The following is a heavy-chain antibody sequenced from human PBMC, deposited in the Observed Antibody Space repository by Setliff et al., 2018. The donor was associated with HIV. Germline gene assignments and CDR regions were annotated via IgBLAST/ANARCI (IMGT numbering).Heavy chain of an antibody. CDR2: IRSKPYGGTT. Sequence: PGGSLRLSCTASGFTFGDSALTWIRQAPGKGLEWVGFIRSKPYGGTTEYAASVKGRFTISRDDSRSVAYLQMSSLKIEDTAVYYCTRDFSGYGDYYFDYWGLGTLVTVSS. CDR1: GFTFGDSA. D-gene: IGHD4-17*01. CDR3: TRDFSGYGDYYFDY. V-gene: IGHV3-49*03. J-gene: IGHJ4*02.